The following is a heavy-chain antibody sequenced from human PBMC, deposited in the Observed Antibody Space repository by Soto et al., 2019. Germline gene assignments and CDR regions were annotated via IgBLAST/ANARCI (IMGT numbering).Heavy chain of an antibody. CDR1: GFTVSNNY. J-gene: IGHJ5*01. CDR2: IYVGGHT. D-gene: IGHD6-6*01. CDR3: AVYAPRHWFDS. V-gene: IGHV3-66*01. Sequence: EVQLVESGGDLVQPGGSLRLSCAASGFTVSNNYMTWVRQAPGKGLEWVSLIYVGGHTYYADSVKGRFTISRDNSKNTLYLQMNSLRAEDTAVYYCAVYAPRHWFDSWGQGTLVTVSS.